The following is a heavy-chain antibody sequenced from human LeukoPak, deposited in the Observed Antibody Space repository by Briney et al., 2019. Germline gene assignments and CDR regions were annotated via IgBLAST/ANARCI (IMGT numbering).Heavy chain of an antibody. CDR1: GGSFSGYY. D-gene: IGHD6-13*01. Sequence: PSETLSLTCAVYGGSFSGYYWSWIRQPPGKGLEWIGEIDHSGSTNYNPSLKSRVTISVDTSKNQFSLKLSSVTAADTAVYYCARRNGQQLARWFDPWGQGTLVTVSS. J-gene: IGHJ5*02. V-gene: IGHV4-34*01. CDR3: ARRNGQQLARWFDP. CDR2: IDHSGST.